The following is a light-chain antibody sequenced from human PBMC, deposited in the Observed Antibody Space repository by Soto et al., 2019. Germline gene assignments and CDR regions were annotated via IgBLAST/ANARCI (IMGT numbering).Light chain of an antibody. CDR1: SDSVSTSYY. CDR3: VLYMGSGIWV. V-gene: IGLV8-61*01. J-gene: IGLJ3*02. Sequence: QAVVTQEPSFSVSPGRTVTLTCGLSSDSVSTSYYPSWYQQTPGQSPLTLIYSTNTRSSGVPDRFYGYILGNKAALTITVDKEDDASDYYCVLYMGSGIWVFGGGTQLTVL. CDR2: STN.